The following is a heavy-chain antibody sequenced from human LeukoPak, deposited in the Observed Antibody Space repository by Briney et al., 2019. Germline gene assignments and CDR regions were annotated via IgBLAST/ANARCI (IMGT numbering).Heavy chain of an antibody. CDR2: IYSGGST. Sequence: GGSLRLSCAASGFTVSSNYMSWVRQAPGKGLEWVSVIYSGGSTYYADSVKGRFTISRDNSKNTLYLQMNSLRAEDTAVYYCARSSGWYSRGAEYFQHWGQGTLVTVSS. CDR1: GFTVSSNY. D-gene: IGHD6-19*01. V-gene: IGHV3-53*01. CDR3: ARSSGWYSRGAEYFQH. J-gene: IGHJ1*01.